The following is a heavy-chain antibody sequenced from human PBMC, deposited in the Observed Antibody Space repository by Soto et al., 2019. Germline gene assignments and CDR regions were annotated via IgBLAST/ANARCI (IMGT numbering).Heavy chain of an antibody. Sequence: GESLKISCKGSGYSFSRYWIGWVRQMPGKGLEWMGIIYPGDSEIRYSPSFQGQVTISADTSISTAYLQWSSLKASDTAIYYCARRRGSGGAYSCNYRMGVWGKGTTVTASS. D-gene: IGHD2-15*01. CDR3: ARRRGSGGAYSCNYRMGV. V-gene: IGHV5-51*01. CDR2: IYPGDSEI. J-gene: IGHJ6*04. CDR1: GYSFSRYW.